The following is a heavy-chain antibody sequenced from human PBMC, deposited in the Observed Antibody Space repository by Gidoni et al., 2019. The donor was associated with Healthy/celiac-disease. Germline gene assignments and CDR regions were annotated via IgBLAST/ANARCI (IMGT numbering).Heavy chain of an antibody. Sequence: QVQLQESGPGLVKPSETLSLTCTVSGYSISSGSYWGWIRQPPGRGLEWIGSIYHSGSTYYNPSLKSRVTISVDTSKNQFSLKLSSVTAADTAVYYCAGLYGSGSAGDYWGQGTLVTVSS. CDR2: IYHSGST. D-gene: IGHD3-10*01. V-gene: IGHV4-38-2*02. CDR1: GYSISSGSY. J-gene: IGHJ4*02. CDR3: AGLYGSGSAGDY.